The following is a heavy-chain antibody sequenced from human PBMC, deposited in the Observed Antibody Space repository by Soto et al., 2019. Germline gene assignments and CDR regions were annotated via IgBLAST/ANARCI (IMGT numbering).Heavy chain of an antibody. CDR2: ISCDGSEK. Sequence: GGSLRLSCAASGFTFSGYAMHWVRQAPGKGLERVAVISCDGSEKYYADSVKGRFTISRDNSKNTLYLQMNSLRAEDTAVYYCARSYCYNGVCYTGLNDFDTWGQGTMVTVSS. J-gene: IGHJ3*02. D-gene: IGHD2-8*01. CDR3: ARSYCYNGVCYTGLNDFDT. CDR1: GFTFSGYA. V-gene: IGHV3-30*04.